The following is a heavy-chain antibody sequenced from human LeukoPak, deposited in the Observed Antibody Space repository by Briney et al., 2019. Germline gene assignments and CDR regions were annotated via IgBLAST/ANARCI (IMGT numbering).Heavy chain of an antibody. V-gene: IGHV3-53*01. J-gene: IGHJ3*02. D-gene: IGHD3-22*01. CDR2: IYSGGST. Sequence: PGGSLRLSCAASGFTFSDVYMSWVRQAPGKGLEWVSVIYSGGSTYYADSVKGRFTISRDNSKNTLYLQMNSLRAEDAAVYYCARSDYDSSGDDAFDIWGQGTMVTVSS. CDR1: GFTFSDVY. CDR3: ARSDYDSSGDDAFDI.